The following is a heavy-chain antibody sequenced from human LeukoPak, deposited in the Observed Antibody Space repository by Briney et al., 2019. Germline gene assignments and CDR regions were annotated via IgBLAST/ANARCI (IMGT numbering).Heavy chain of an antibody. D-gene: IGHD2-15*01. Sequence: GGSLRLSCAASGFTVSSNYMSWVRQAPGKGLEWVSVIYSGGSTYYADSVKGRFTISRDNSKNTLYLQMNSLRAEDTAVYYRARLRISVYYFDYWGQGTLVTVSS. V-gene: IGHV3-66*01. J-gene: IGHJ4*02. CDR1: GFTVSSNY. CDR2: IYSGGST. CDR3: ARLRISVYYFDY.